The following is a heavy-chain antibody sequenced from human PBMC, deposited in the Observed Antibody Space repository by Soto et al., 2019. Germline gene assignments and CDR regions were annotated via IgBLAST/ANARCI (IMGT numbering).Heavy chain of an antibody. J-gene: IGHJ4*02. CDR2: IDPYDTGI. Sequence: EVHLVESGGGLVQPGGSLRLSCAASGFTFSKYWFHWVRQAPGKGLMWVSRIDPYDTGITYADSVKGRFTISRDNARNTLYRRMDSLTAEDTAVYYGARDMTGADDYLGQGTLVTVSS. V-gene: IGHV3-74*01. CDR3: ARDMTGADDY. D-gene: IGHD3-9*01. CDR1: GFTFSKYW.